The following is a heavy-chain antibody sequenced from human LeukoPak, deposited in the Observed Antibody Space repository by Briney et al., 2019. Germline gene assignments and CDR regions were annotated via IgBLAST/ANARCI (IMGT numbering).Heavy chain of an antibody. Sequence: GGSLRLSCAASGFSFSTRAVSWVRQAPGKGLEWVATISGRGSWTVLADSVKGRFTISRDNSKNTAYLQMNSLRVDDTAVYFCARTTPVQEDNWTAGLDIWGLGTLVTVSS. CDR1: GFSFSTRA. V-gene: IGHV3-23*01. CDR3: ARTTPVQEDNWTAGLDI. J-gene: IGHJ4*02. D-gene: IGHD3/OR15-3a*01. CDR2: ISGRGSWT.